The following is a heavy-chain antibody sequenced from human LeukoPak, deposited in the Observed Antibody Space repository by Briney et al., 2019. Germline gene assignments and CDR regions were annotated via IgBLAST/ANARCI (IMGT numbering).Heavy chain of an antibody. CDR2: IYHSGRT. V-gene: IGHV4-38-2*02. D-gene: IGHD6-13*01. Sequence: ASETLSLTCTVSGYSISSGYYWGWIRQPPGKGLEWIGSIYHSGRTFYNPSLKSRVTISVDTSKNQFSLKLSSVTAADTAVYYCARRGIAAVRRYWYFDLWGRGTLVTVSS. CDR3: ARRGIAAVRRYWYFDL. J-gene: IGHJ2*01. CDR1: GYSISSGYY.